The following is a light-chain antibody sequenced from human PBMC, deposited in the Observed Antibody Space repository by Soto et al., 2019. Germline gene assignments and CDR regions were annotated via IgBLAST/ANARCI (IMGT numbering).Light chain of an antibody. CDR3: QQRANWPPFT. Sequence: EIVLAQSPATLSLSPGERATLSCRASQDISNFLAWYQQRPGQAPRLPIYDPSNRATGIQARFSGSGSGTDFTLTIVGLEPEDCAMYYCQQRANWPPFTFGQGTKLEV. CDR2: DPS. CDR1: QDISNF. J-gene: IGKJ2*01. V-gene: IGKV3-11*01.